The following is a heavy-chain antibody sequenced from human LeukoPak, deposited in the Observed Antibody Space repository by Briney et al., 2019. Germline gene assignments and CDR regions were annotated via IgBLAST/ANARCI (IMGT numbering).Heavy chain of an antibody. CDR2: ISYDGSNK. D-gene: IGHD2-2*02. Sequence: GGSLRLSCAASGFTFSSHGMHWVRQAPGKGLEWVALISYDGSNKDYADSVKGRFTISRDNSKNTLYLQMNSLRAEDTAVYYCAKAGGYCSSTSCYTYYYGMDVWGQGTTVTVSS. J-gene: IGHJ6*02. CDR1: GFTFSSHG. CDR3: AKAGGYCSSTSCYTYYYGMDV. V-gene: IGHV3-30*18.